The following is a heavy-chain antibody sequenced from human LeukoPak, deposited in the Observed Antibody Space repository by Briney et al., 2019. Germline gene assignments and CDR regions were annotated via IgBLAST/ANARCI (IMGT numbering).Heavy chain of an antibody. D-gene: IGHD6-13*01. CDR2: IYYSGST. V-gene: IGHV4-39*01. CDR1: GYSISSSTYY. J-gene: IGHJ4*02. CDR3: ARRGSSFFDY. Sequence: SETLFLTFTVSGYSISSSTYYWGCLPQPPGKGLEWIGSIYYSGSTYYNPSLKSRVTIFIDTFKNQFSLRLSSVTAADTAVYYCARRGSSFFDYWGQGILVTVSS.